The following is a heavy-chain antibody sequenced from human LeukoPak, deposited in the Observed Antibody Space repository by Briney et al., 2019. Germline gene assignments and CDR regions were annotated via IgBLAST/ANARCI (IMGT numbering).Heavy chain of an antibody. J-gene: IGHJ4*02. Sequence: PSETLSLTCAVYGGSFSGYYWSWIRQPPGKGLEWIGEINHSGSTNYNPSLKSRVTMSVDTSKNQFSLKLSSVTAADTAVYYCARTWPEIDYWGQGTLVTVSS. CDR3: ARTWPEIDY. V-gene: IGHV4-34*01. D-gene: IGHD1-14*01. CDR1: GGSFSGYY. CDR2: INHSGST.